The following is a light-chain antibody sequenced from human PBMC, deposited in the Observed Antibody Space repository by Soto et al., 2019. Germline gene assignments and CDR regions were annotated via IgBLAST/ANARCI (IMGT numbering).Light chain of an antibody. CDR3: VSYTTSNTLV. Sequence: QSALTQPASVSGSPGQSITISCTGTSSDVGGYNYVSWYQQHPGKAPKPVIYDVSDRPSGVSSRFSGSKSGNMASLTISGLQAEDEADYYCVSYTTSNTLVFGTGTKLTVL. CDR2: DVS. V-gene: IGLV2-14*03. CDR1: SSDVGGYNY. J-gene: IGLJ1*01.